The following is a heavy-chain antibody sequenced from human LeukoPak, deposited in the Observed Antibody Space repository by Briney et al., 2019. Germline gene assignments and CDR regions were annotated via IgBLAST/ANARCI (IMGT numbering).Heavy chain of an antibody. CDR1: GGSISSYY. CDR2: IYYSGST. CDR3: ARVGYCSGGSRLEVFDP. J-gene: IGHJ5*02. V-gene: IGHV4-59*12. D-gene: IGHD2-15*01. Sequence: SETLSLTCTVSGGSISSYYWCWIRQPPGKGLEWIGYIYYSGSTNYNPSLKSRVTMSVDTSKNQFSLKLSSVTAADTAVYYCARVGYCSGGSRLEVFDPWGQGTLVTVSS.